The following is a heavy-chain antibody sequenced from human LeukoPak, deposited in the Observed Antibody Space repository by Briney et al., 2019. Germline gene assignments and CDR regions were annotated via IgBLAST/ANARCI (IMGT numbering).Heavy chain of an antibody. CDR1: GFTFSSFSSYA. CDR3: ANLGGNPSFDY. V-gene: IGHV3-23*01. CDR2: ITAGGRST. D-gene: IGHD4-23*01. J-gene: IGHJ4*02. Sequence: PGGSLRLSCAASGFTFSSFSSYAMSWVRQAPGKGLDWVSTITAGGRSTYYADSVKGRFTISRDNSKKTLSLQMNSLRAEDTAVYYCANLGGNPSFDYWGQGTLVTVSS.